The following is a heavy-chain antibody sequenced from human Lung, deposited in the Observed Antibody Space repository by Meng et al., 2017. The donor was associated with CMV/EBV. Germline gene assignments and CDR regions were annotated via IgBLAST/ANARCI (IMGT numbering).Heavy chain of an antibody. V-gene: IGHV3-30-3*01. CDR1: GFTFRTYA. Sequence: QGQLVESGGGVVRPWRSLRLSFAASGFTFRTYAMHWVRQAPGKGLEWMTIISYDGNNKYADSVKGRFTISRDNSKNTLYLQMNSLRTEDTAVYYCAREGPDYNSSYFDYWGQGTLVTVSS. CDR2: ISYDGNN. D-gene: IGHD2/OR15-2a*01. J-gene: IGHJ4*02. CDR3: AREGPDYNSSYFDY.